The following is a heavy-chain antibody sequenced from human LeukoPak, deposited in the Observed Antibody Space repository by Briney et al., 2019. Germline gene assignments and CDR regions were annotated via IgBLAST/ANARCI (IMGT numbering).Heavy chain of an antibody. V-gene: IGHV3-74*01. CDR2: ITNDGSST. CDR1: GLTFSSHW. CDR3: ARDMDYGDSTVDY. Sequence: GGSLRLSCAASGLTFSSHWMHWVRQAPGKGLVWVSRITNDGSSTTYADSVKGRFTISRDNAKNMLYLQVNSLRAEDTAVYYCARDMDYGDSTVDYWGQGTLVTVSS. D-gene: IGHD4-17*01. J-gene: IGHJ4*02.